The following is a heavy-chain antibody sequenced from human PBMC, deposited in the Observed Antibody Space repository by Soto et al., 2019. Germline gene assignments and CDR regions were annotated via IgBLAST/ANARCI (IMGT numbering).Heavy chain of an antibody. J-gene: IGHJ4*02. CDR3: ARGYCSGGSCYYGGFYY. D-gene: IGHD2-15*01. CDR2: INAGNGDT. CDR1: GYTFTNYA. Sequence: ASVKVSCKASGYTFTNYAIHCVRQAPGQRLEWMGWINAGNGDTEYTQKFQSRVTITRDTSASTAYMELSSLRSEDTAVYYCARGYCSGGSCYYGGFYYWGQGTLVTVSS. V-gene: IGHV1-3*01.